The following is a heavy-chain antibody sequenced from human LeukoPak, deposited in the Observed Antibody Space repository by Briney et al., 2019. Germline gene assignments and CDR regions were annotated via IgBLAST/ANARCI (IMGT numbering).Heavy chain of an antibody. J-gene: IGHJ5*02. D-gene: IGHD3-10*01. V-gene: IGHV1-2*02. Sequence: ASVKVSCKASGYTXTGYYMHWVRQAPGQGLEWMGWINPNSGGTNYAQKFQGRVTMTRDTSISTAYMELSRLRSDDTAVYYCARGYYGSGSYWFDPWGQGTLVTVSS. CDR1: GYTXTGYY. CDR3: ARGYYGSGSYWFDP. CDR2: INPNSGGT.